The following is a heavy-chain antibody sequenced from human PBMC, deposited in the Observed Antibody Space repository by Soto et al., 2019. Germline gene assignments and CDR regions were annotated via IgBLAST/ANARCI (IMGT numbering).Heavy chain of an antibody. CDR1: GGSVSSGSYY. V-gene: IGHV4-61*01. J-gene: IGHJ4*02. Sequence: PSETLSLTCTVSGGSVSSGSYYWSWIRQPPGKGLEWIGYIYYSGSTNYNPSLKSRVTISVDTSKNQFSLKLSSVTAADTAVYYCARVSYDIFGSNDYWGQGTLVTVSS. CDR3: ARVSYDIFGSNDY. CDR2: IYYSGST. D-gene: IGHD3-9*01.